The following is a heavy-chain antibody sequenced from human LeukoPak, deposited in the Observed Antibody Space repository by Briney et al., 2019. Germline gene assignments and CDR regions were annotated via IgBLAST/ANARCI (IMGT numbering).Heavy chain of an antibody. D-gene: IGHD6-13*01. Sequence: GGSLRLSCAASRFTFSSYAMSWVRQAPGKGLEWVSGISGSGGSTYYADSVKGRFTISRDNSKNTLYLQMNSLRAEDTAVYYCAKQIAARGLGAFDIWGQGTMVTVSS. CDR1: RFTFSSYA. CDR3: AKQIAARGLGAFDI. J-gene: IGHJ3*02. CDR2: ISGSGGST. V-gene: IGHV3-23*01.